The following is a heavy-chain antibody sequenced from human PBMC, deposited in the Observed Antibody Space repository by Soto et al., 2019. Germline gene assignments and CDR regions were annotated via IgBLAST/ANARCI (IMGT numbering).Heavy chain of an antibody. CDR1: GFTFSDHY. D-gene: IGHD3-16*01. CDR3: ASVQLGDLPLNAYDF. Sequence: EVQLVESGGGLVQPGGSLRLSCAASGFTFSDHYLDWVRQAAGKGLEWVGRIRNKANNYHTEYDASVKARFTISRDDSRAVLYLQMNSLKIEDTAVYYCASVQLGDLPLNAYDFWAQGTMVTVSS. V-gene: IGHV3-72*01. J-gene: IGHJ3*01. CDR2: IRNKANNYHT.